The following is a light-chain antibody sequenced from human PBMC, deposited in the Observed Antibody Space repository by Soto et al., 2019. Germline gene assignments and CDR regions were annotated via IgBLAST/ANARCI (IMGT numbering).Light chain of an antibody. J-gene: IGLJ1*01. V-gene: IGLV2-14*01. CDR1: SSDVGAYNY. CDR2: EVS. CDR3: SSYTSSTTYTYV. Sequence: QSALTQPASVSGSPGQSITISCTGSSSDVGAYNYVSWFQHHPGQAPKIMIYEVSNRPSGVSDRFSGSKSGNTASLTISGLQAEDEADYYCSSYTSSTTYTYVFGTGTKLTVL.